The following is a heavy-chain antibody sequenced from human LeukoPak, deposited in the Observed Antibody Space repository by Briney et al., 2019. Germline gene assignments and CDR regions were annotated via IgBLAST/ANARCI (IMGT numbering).Heavy chain of an antibody. Sequence: GGSLRLSCAASGFTFSSYGMHWVRQAPGKGLEWVAVISYDGSHKYYGDSVKGRLTISRDNSKNTVYLQMSSLRTEDTAVYYCAKRSDSGSHTFDYWGPGTLVTVSS. CDR3: AKRSDSGSHTFDY. J-gene: IGHJ4*02. V-gene: IGHV3-30*18. D-gene: IGHD3-10*01. CDR1: GFTFSSYG. CDR2: ISYDGSHK.